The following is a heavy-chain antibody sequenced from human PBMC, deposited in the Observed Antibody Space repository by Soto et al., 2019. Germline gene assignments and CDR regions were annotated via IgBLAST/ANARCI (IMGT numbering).Heavy chain of an antibody. CDR1: GGSISSGGYY. D-gene: IGHD3-10*01. CDR3: ARAITMVRGVKSGMDV. V-gene: IGHV4-31*03. CDR2: IYYSGST. Sequence: SETLSLTCTVSGGSISSGGYYWSWIRQHPGKGLEWIGYIYYSGSTYYNPSLKSRVTISVDTSKNQFSLKLSSVTAADTAVYYCARAITMVRGVKSGMDVWGQGTTVTVSS. J-gene: IGHJ6*02.